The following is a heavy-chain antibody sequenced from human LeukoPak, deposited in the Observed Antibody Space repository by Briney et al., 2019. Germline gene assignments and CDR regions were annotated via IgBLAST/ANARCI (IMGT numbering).Heavy chain of an antibody. CDR2: ISYDGGKT. CDR1: GFIFGGYA. J-gene: IGHJ4*02. V-gene: IGHV3-30-3*01. CDR3: AKALYYDSSGYYYHLYDY. D-gene: IGHD3-22*01. Sequence: GGSLRLSCAASGFIFGGYAMHWVRQAPGKGLQWLAVISYDGGKTYYADSVEGRFTISRDNSKNTLYLQMNSLRAEDTAVHYCAKALYYDSSGYYYHLYDYWGQGTLVTVSS.